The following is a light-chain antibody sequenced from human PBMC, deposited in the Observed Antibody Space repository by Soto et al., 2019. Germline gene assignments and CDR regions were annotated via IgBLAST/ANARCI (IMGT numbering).Light chain of an antibody. Sequence: QSVLTQPASVSGSPGQSITISCTGTGSDIGYFNYVSWYQQQPGKAPKLMIYEVDNRPSGVSIRFSGSKSGSTASLTISGLQAEDEADYYCKSYAVGSTYVFGTGTKLTVL. CDR3: KSYAVGSTYV. J-gene: IGLJ1*01. CDR1: GSDIGYFNY. CDR2: EVD. V-gene: IGLV2-14*01.